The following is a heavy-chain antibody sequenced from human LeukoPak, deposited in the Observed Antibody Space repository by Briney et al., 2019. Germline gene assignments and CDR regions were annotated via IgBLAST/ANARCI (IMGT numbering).Heavy chain of an antibody. CDR2: ISVSGGTT. D-gene: IGHD1-14*01. V-gene: IGHV3-23*01. J-gene: IGHJ4*02. CDR1: GFTFNSYA. CDR3: AKATGVGEYYFDY. Sequence: GGSLRLSCAASGFTFNSYAMNWVRQAPGKGLEWVSIISVSGGTTYYADSVKGRFTISRDNAKDSLYLQMNSLRAEDMALYYCAKATGVGEYYFDYWGQGTLVTVSS.